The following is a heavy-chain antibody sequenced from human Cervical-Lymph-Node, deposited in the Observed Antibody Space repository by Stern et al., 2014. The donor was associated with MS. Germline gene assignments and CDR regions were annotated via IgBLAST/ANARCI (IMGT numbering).Heavy chain of an antibody. CDR1: AYSFTRYD. CDR3: ARANIGDGDFDY. D-gene: IGHD3-10*01. J-gene: IGHJ4*02. V-gene: IGHV1-8*01. CDR2: VTTKRGNT. Sequence: QVQLVQSGAEVKKPGASVKVSCTTSAYSFTRYDINWVRQAPGQGLEWVGRVTTKRGNTNYAQRFQGRVAMTSNASVSAAYMELTNLRSDDTAVYYCARANIGDGDFDYWGQGTLVTVSS.